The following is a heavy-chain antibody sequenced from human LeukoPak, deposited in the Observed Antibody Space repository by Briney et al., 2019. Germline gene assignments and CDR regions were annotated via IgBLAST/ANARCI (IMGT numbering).Heavy chain of an antibody. CDR2: ISSSSSTI. Sequence: GGSLRLSCAASGFTFSSYSMNWVHQAPGKGLEWVSYISSSSSTIYYADSVKGRFTISRDNAKNSLYLQMNSLRAEDTAVYYCARASSGYYYESEYFQHWGQGTLVTVSS. J-gene: IGHJ1*01. CDR3: ARASSGYYYESEYFQH. D-gene: IGHD3-22*01. V-gene: IGHV3-48*04. CDR1: GFTFSSYS.